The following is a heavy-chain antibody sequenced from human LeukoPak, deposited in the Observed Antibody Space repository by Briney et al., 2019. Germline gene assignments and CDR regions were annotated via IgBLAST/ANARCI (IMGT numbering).Heavy chain of an antibody. CDR3: AKDVVPDSGWDLDY. Sequence: GGSLRLSCAASGFTFSTYSMAWVRQGPGKGLEWVSCIYPGGDSTFYADSVKGRFTISTDNSKNTLYLQMSSLRTEDTAIYYCAKDVVPDSGWDLDYWGQGTLVTVSS. CDR2: IYPGGDST. D-gene: IGHD6-19*01. CDR1: GFTFSTYS. J-gene: IGHJ4*02. V-gene: IGHV3-23*01.